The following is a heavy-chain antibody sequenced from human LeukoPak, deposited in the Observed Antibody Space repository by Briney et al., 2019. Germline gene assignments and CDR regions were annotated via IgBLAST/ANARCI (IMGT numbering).Heavy chain of an antibody. CDR2: ISYDGSDK. CDR1: GFTFSSYA. J-gene: IGHJ4*02. Sequence: GGSLRLSCAAAGFTFSSYAMQWVRQAPGNGLEWVVVISYDGSDKNYADSVKGRFTISRDNSKNSLYLQMNSLRADDTAVYYCARAVYRSGGYYFDYWGQGTLVIVSS. V-gene: IGHV3-30*04. D-gene: IGHD6-19*01. CDR3: ARAVYRSGGYYFDY.